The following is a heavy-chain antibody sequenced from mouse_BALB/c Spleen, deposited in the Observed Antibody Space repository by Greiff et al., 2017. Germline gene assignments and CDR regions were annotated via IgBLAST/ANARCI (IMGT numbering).Heavy chain of an antibody. CDR2: ISSGSSTI. CDR1: GFTFSSFG. CDR3: ARGGYYDAMDY. Sequence: DVKLVESGGGLVQPGGSRKLSCAASGFTFSSFGMHWVRQAPEKGLEWVAYISSGSSTIYYADTVKGRFTISRDNPKNTLFLQMTSLRSEDTAMYYCARGGYYDAMDYGGQGTSVTVSS. D-gene: IGHD2-2*01. J-gene: IGHJ4*01. V-gene: IGHV5-17*02.